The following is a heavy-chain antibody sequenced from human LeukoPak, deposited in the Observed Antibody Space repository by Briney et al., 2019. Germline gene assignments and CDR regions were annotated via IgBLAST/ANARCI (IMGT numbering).Heavy chain of an antibody. CDR3: ATLLYYDILTGDGGWFDP. D-gene: IGHD3-9*01. CDR2: IYYSGST. CDR1: GYSFSSGYY. J-gene: IGHJ5*02. V-gene: IGHV4-61*01. Sequence: SETLSLTCTVSGYSFSSGYYWGWIRQPPGKGLEWIGYIYYSGSTNYNPSLKSRVTISVDTSKNQFSLKLSSVTAADTAVYYCATLLYYDILTGDGGWFDPWGQGTLVTVSS.